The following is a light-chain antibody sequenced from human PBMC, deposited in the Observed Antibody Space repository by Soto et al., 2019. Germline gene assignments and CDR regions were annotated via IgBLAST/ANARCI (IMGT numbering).Light chain of an antibody. CDR2: EVS. Sequence: ALTQPASVSGSPGQSITISCTGTSSDVGSYNPVSWYQQHPGKAPKLMIYEVSKRPSGVSNRFSGSKSGNTASLTISGLQAEDEADYYCCSYAGSSTSVFGTGTKVTVL. J-gene: IGLJ1*01. CDR1: SSDVGSYNP. CDR3: CSYAGSSTSV. V-gene: IGLV2-23*02.